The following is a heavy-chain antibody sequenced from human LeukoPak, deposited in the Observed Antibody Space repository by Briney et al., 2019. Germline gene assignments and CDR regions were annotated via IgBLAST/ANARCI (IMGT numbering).Heavy chain of an antibody. D-gene: IGHD4-17*01. CDR3: ARDLYGDYGPSWYFDL. V-gene: IGHV1-69*05. Sequence: SVKVSCKASGGTFSSYAISWVRQAPGQGLEWMGRIIPIFGTANYAQKFQGRVTITTDESTSTAYMELSSLRSEDTAVYYCARDLYGDYGPSWYFDLWGRGTLDTVSS. CDR1: GGTFSSYA. J-gene: IGHJ2*01. CDR2: IIPIFGTA.